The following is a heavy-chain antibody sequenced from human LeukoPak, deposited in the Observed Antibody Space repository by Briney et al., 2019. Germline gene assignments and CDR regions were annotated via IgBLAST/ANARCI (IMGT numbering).Heavy chain of an antibody. CDR3: ARAQPGIAAVGMTNH. Sequence: SETLTLTYTASGGSIGSYSRSWIRQPPGKGLEWIGYIYYSGSTNYNPSLKSRVTISVDTSKNQFSLKLSSVTAADTAVYYCARAQPGIAAVGMTNHWG. V-gene: IGHV4-59*01. CDR2: IYYSGST. CDR1: GGSIGSYS. D-gene: IGHD6-13*01. J-gene: IGHJ1*01.